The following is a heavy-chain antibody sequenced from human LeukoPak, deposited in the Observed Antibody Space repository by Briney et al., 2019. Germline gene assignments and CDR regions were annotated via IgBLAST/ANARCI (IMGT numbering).Heavy chain of an antibody. D-gene: IGHD3-22*01. J-gene: IGHJ5*02. V-gene: IGHV4-34*01. CDR3: ARVKRITMIVVVINGQSDP. Sequence: PSETLSLTCAVYGGSFSGYYWSWIRQPPGKGLEWIGEINHSGSTNYNPTLKSRVTISVDTSKNQFSLKLSSVTAADTAVYYCARVKRITMIVVVINGQSDPWGQGTLVTVSS. CDR1: GGSFSGYY. CDR2: INHSGST.